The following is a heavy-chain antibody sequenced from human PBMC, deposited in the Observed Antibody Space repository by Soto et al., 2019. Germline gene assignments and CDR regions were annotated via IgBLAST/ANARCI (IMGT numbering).Heavy chain of an antibody. CDR1: GGSFSGYY. V-gene: IGHV4-34*09. Sequence: SETLSLTCAVYGGSFSGYYWSWIRQPPGKGLEWIGEINHSGSTYYNPSLKSRVTISVDTSKNQFSLKLSSVTAADTAVYYCARSIDPWGQGTLVTVSS. CDR2: INHSGST. CDR3: ARSIDP. J-gene: IGHJ5*02.